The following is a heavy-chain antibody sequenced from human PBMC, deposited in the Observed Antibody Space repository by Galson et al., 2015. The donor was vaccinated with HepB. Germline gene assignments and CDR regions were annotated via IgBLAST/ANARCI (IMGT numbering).Heavy chain of an antibody. D-gene: IGHD3-10*01. CDR1: GFTFSDFT. CDR2: ISSSSNDI. V-gene: IGHV3-21*01. J-gene: IGHJ5*02. Sequence: SLRLSCAGSGFTFSDFTLSWVRQAPGKGLEWVSSISSSSNDIYYADSLKGRFIISRDNAEKSLYLQMNSLRGEDTAVYYCAREYRPDFGSGTFYPNWFDPWGQGTLVTVSS. CDR3: AREYRPDFGSGTFYPNWFDP.